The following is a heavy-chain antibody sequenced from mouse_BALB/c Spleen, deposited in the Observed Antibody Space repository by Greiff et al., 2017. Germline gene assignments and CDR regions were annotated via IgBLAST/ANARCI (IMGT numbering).Heavy chain of an antibody. CDR2: ISSGSSTI. Sequence: EVKVVESGGGLVQPGGSRKLSCAASGFTFSSFGMHWVRQAPEKGLEWVAYISSGSSTIYYADTVKGRFTISRDNPKNTLFLQMTSLRSEDTAMYYCARSYYDYDDYYFDYWGQGTTLTVSS. J-gene: IGHJ2*01. CDR1: GFTFSSFG. D-gene: IGHD2-4*01. CDR3: ARSYYDYDDYYFDY. V-gene: IGHV5-17*02.